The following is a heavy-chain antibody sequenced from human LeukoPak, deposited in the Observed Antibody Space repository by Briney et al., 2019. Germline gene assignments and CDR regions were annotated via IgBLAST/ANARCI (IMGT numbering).Heavy chain of an antibody. V-gene: IGHV1-46*01. Sequence: ASVKVSCKTSGYTFTSYYIHWVRQAPGQGLEWMGIINPSGGSTSYAQKFQGRVTMTRYTSTSTVYMYLSSLRSEDTAVYYCARDSLYGVVDYWGQGTLVTVSS. J-gene: IGHJ4*02. D-gene: IGHD4-17*01. CDR3: ARDSLYGVVDY. CDR1: GYTFTSYY. CDR2: INPSGGST.